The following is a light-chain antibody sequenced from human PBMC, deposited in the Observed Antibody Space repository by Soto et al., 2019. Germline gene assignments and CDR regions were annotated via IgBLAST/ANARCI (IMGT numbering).Light chain of an antibody. CDR1: ESVSSSY. Sequence: ERATLSCRASESVSSSYLAWYQQKPGQAPRLLIYGASSRATGIPARFSGSGSGTEFTLTISSLQSEDFAVYYCQQYNNCPLWTFGQ. J-gene: IGKJ1*01. V-gene: IGKV3-15*01. CDR3: QQYNNCPLWT. CDR2: GAS.